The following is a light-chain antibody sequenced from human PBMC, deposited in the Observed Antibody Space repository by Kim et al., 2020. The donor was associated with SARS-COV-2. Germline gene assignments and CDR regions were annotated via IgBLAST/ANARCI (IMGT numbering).Light chain of an antibody. J-gene: IGKJ1*01. CDR2: GAS. Sequence: EIVMTQSPATLSVSPGERATLSCRASQSVSSNLAWYQQQPGQAPRLLIYGASTRATGIPARFSGSGSGTEFTLTISSLQSEDFAVYYCQQYDNWPPWTFGQGTEV. V-gene: IGKV3-15*01. CDR3: QQYDNWPPWT. CDR1: QSVSSN.